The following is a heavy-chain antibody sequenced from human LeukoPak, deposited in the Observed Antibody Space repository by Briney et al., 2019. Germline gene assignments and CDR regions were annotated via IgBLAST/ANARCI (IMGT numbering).Heavy chain of an antibody. D-gene: IGHD6-13*01. CDR3: ARGRAAAGTDY. Sequence: SETLSLTCAVYGGSFSGYYWSWIRQPPGKGLEWIGEINHSGSTNYNPSLKSRVTISVDTPKNQFSLKLSSVTAADTAVYYCARGRAAAGTDYWGQGTLVTVSS. J-gene: IGHJ4*02. V-gene: IGHV4-34*01. CDR1: GGSFSGYY. CDR2: INHSGST.